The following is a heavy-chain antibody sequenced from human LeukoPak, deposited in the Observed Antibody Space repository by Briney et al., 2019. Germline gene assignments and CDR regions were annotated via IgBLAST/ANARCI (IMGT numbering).Heavy chain of an antibody. CDR1: GFTFSSYA. D-gene: IGHD2-2*01. V-gene: IGHV3-23*01. J-gene: IGHJ6*03. Sequence: GGSLRLSCAASGFTFSSYAMNWVRQAPGKGLEWVSAISGSGGSTYYADSVKGRFTISRDNSKNTLYLQMNSLRAEDTAVYYCAKVQLPLYYYYYMDVWGKGTTVTVSS. CDR2: ISGSGGST. CDR3: AKVQLPLYYYYYMDV.